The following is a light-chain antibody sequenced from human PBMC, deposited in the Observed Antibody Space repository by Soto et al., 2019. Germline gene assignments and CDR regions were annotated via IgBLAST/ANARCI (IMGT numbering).Light chain of an antibody. J-gene: IGLJ1*01. CDR3: CSYAHSNTDV. CDR1: SSDVGNYDL. Sequence: QSVLTQPASVSGSPGQSITISCTGTSSDVGNYDLVSWYQQPPGKAPKVMIYAVSNRPSGVSDRFSGSKSGSTASLTISGLQAEDEADYYCCSYAHSNTDVFGTGTKVTVL. V-gene: IGLV2-23*02. CDR2: AVS.